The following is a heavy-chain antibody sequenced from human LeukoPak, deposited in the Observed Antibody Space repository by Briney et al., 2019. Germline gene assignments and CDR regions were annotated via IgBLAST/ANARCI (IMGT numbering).Heavy chain of an antibody. Sequence: PGGSLRLSCAASGFTFSSDAMSWVRQAPEKGLEWVSAISGSGGSTYYADSVKGRFAISRDNSKNTLYLQMSSLRVEDTAVYYCAKRAYYYDSSGYYSGAFDIWGQGTMVIVSS. CDR2: ISGSGGST. V-gene: IGHV3-23*01. J-gene: IGHJ3*02. CDR1: GFTFSSDA. D-gene: IGHD3-22*01. CDR3: AKRAYYYDSSGYYSGAFDI.